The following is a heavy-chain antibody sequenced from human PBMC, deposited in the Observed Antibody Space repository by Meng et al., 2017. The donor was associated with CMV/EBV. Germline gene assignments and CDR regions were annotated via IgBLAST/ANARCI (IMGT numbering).Heavy chain of an antibody. Sequence: ASVKVSCKASGYSFSDYYMHWVRQAPGQGLEWMGWINPNSGGTNYAQKFQGRVTMTRDTSISTAYMELSRLSSDDTAVYYCARGGYGSGVPYGMDVWGQGTTVTVSS. D-gene: IGHD3-10*01. CDR3: ARGGYGSGVPYGMDV. CDR1: GYSFSDYY. V-gene: IGHV1-2*02. CDR2: INPNSGGT. J-gene: IGHJ6*02.